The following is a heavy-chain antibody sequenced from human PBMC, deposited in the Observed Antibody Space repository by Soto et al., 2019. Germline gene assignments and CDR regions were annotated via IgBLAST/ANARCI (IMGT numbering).Heavy chain of an antibody. CDR3: AKSGPTNYFDL. CDR2: ITGGSGFT. D-gene: IGHD1-26*01. Sequence: GALRLSCAASGFTFSTFAMNWVRQAPGKGLEWVSGITGGSGFTFYADSVKGRFTISRDDSENTLFLQMSSLRAEDTAKYYCAKSGPTNYFDLWGQGTPVTVSS. V-gene: IGHV3-23*01. CDR1: GFTFSTFA. J-gene: IGHJ4*02.